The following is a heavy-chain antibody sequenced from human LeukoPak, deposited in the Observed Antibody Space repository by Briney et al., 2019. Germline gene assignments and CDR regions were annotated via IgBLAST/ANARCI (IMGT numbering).Heavy chain of an antibody. Sequence: PGGSLRLSCAASGFTFSSYAMHWVRQAPGKGLEWVAVISYDGSNKYYADSVKGRFTISRDNSKNTLYLQMNSLRAEDTAVYYCARVPVEMATTFYWFDPWGQGTLVTVSS. CDR1: GFTFSSYA. J-gene: IGHJ5*02. D-gene: IGHD5-24*01. CDR2: ISYDGSNK. CDR3: ARVPVEMATTFYWFDP. V-gene: IGHV3-30-3*01.